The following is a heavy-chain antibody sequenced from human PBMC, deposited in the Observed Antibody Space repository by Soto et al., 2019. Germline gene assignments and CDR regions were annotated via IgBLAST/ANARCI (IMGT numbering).Heavy chain of an antibody. Sequence: QVQLLESGGGVVQPGRSLSLSCAASGFDFSSYGMHWVRQAPGKGLEWVAVISYDGSNKYYAESVKGRFTISRDNTKNTLFLQMNSLRADDTAVYYCAKSHPITVISREYWGQGNLVTVSS. J-gene: IGHJ4*02. D-gene: IGHD3-16*02. CDR1: GFDFSSYG. V-gene: IGHV3-30*18. CDR3: AKSHPITVISREY. CDR2: ISYDGSNK.